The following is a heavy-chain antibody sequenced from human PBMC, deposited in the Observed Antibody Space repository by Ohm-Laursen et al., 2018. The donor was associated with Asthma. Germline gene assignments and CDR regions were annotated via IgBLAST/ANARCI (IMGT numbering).Heavy chain of an antibody. V-gene: IGHV3-30-3*01. Sequence: SLRLSCSASGFTFSNFAMHWVRQAPGKGLEWVSIITSDGSWTSYADSVKGRFTISRDNSKNTLYLQMNSLRAEDTAVYYCAKDVTYSSSLFDYWGQGTLVTVSS. CDR2: ITSDGSWT. CDR1: GFTFSNFA. CDR3: AKDVTYSSSLFDY. D-gene: IGHD6-6*01. J-gene: IGHJ4*02.